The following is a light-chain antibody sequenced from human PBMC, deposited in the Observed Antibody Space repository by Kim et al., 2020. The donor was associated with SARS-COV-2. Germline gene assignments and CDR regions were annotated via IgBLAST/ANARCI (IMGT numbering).Light chain of an antibody. CDR3: QHYGTSPYT. Sequence: CLGEAAALACEASQTVNNNRLAWYQQKPGQAPRLLIYGASSRATGISDRFSGSGSGTDFTLTISRLEPDDFTVYYCQHYGTSPYTFGQGTKLEI. CDR2: GAS. V-gene: IGKV3-20*01. CDR1: QTVNNNR. J-gene: IGKJ2*01.